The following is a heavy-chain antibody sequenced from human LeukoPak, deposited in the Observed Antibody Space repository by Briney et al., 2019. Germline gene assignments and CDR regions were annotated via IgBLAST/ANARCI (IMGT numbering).Heavy chain of an antibody. V-gene: IGHV5-51*01. CDR2: IYPGYSDA. Sequence: GESLKVSCKISGYKLTNNWIGWVRQVPGKGLEWMGLIYPGYSDAKYSPSFQGQVTISADKSISTAYLQWSSLKASDTAMYYCARRGGSYRHNYGFDPWGQGTLVTVSS. CDR1: GYKLTNNW. J-gene: IGHJ5*02. D-gene: IGHD1-26*01. CDR3: ARRGGSYRHNYGFDP.